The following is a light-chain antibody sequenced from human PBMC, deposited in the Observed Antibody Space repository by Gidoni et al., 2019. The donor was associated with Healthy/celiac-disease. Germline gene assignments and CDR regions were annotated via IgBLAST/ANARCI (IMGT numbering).Light chain of an antibody. CDR2: GAS. CDR3: QQYGSSRGYT. CDR1: QSVSSSY. J-gene: IGKJ2*01. V-gene: IGKV3-20*01. Sequence: EIVLTQSPGTLSLSPGERATLSCRASQSVSSSYLAWYQQKPGQAPRLLIYGASSGSGTDFTLTISRLEPEDFAVYYCQQYGSSRGYTLXPXDQAXDQT.